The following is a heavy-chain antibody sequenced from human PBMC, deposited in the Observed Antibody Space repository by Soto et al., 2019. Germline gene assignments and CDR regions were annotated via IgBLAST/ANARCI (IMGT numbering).Heavy chain of an antibody. CDR2: MSYDGTAK. Sequence: PRGSLRLSCAASGFNFGNFVMYWVSKDPGKGLEWVAFMSYDGTAKYYADSVKGRFTISRDNSKNTLYLQMNSLRPEDTAAYYYAREVLWSRYFDYWGQGTLVTVSS. V-gene: IGHV3-30-3*01. CDR1: GFNFGNFV. D-gene: IGHD3-10*01. J-gene: IGHJ4*02. CDR3: AREVLWSRYFDY.